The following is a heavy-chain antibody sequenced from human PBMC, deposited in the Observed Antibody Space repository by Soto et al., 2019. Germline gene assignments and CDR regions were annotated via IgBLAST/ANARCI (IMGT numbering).Heavy chain of an antibody. CDR2: VIPVVGIP. CDR1: GGTFRNYP. D-gene: IGHD5-12*01. Sequence: QVQLVQSGAEVKKPGSSVKVSCKAAGGTFRNYPFSWVRQAPGQGLEWRGGVIPVVGIPNYAQKFQGRVTSTADESTTTVYMELSSLRSEDTAVYYCARVLEFRDGYISHFDFWGQGTQVTVSS. J-gene: IGHJ4*02. V-gene: IGHV1-69*01. CDR3: ARVLEFRDGYISHFDF.